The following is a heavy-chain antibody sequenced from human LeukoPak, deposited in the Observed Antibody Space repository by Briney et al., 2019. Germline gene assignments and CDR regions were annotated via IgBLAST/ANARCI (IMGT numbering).Heavy chain of an antibody. V-gene: IGHV1-69*06. CDR3: ARGTFITIFGVVTTQPPYYFDY. CDR1: GGTFSSYA. Sequence: SVKVSCKASGGTFSSYAISWVRQAPGQGLEWMGGIIPIFGTANYAQKFQGRVTITADKSTSTAYMELSSLRSEDTAVYYCARGTFITIFGVVTTQPPYYFDYWGQGTLVTVSS. CDR2: IIPIFGTA. D-gene: IGHD3-3*01. J-gene: IGHJ4*02.